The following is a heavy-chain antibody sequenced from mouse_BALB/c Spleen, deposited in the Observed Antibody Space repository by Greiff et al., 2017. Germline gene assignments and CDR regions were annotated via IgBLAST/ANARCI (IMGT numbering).Heavy chain of an antibody. Sequence: DVMLVESGGGLVQPGGSRKLSCAASGFTFSDYGMAWVRQAPGKGPEWVAFISNLAYSIYYADTVTGRFTISRENAKNTLYLQMSSLKSEDTAMYYCARCGNYYAMDYWGQGTSVTVSS. CDR1: GFTFSDYG. D-gene: IGHD2-1*01. V-gene: IGHV5-15*01. J-gene: IGHJ4*01. CDR3: ARCGNYYAMDY. CDR2: ISNLAYSI.